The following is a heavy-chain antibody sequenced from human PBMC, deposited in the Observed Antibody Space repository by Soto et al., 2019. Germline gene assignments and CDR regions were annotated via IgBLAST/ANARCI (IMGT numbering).Heavy chain of an antibody. V-gene: IGHV1-2*02. J-gene: IGHJ5*02. CDR2: INPNSGGT. D-gene: IGHD6-6*01. Sequence: GASVKVSCKSSGYTFTGYYIHWGRQAPGQGLEWMGWINPNSGGTNYAQKFQGRVTMTRDTSISTAYMELSRLRSDDTAVYYCARSARPKNWFDPWGQGTLVTVSS. CDR3: ARSARPKNWFDP. CDR1: GYTFTGYY.